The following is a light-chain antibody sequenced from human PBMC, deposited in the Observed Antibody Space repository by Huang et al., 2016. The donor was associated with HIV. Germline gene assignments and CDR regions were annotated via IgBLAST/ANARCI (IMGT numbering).Light chain of an antibody. Sequence: DIQMTQSPSTLSASVGDRVTFTCRASQSISNWLAWYQQKPGKAPPLLIYKAASLQSGVPSRFSGSASGTEFTLTITKVQPDDFATYYCQQYYNYPYTFGQGTKLEIK. J-gene: IGKJ2*01. CDR3: QQYYNYPYT. V-gene: IGKV1-5*03. CDR1: QSISNW. CDR2: KAA.